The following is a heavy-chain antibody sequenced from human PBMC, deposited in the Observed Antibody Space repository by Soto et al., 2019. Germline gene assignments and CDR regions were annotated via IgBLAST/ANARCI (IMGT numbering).Heavy chain of an antibody. CDR2: ISYDGSNK. CDR1: GFTFSSYG. V-gene: IGHV3-30*18. Sequence: GGSLRLSCAASGFTFSSYGMHWVRQAPGKGLEWVAVISYDGSNKYYADSVKGRFTISRDNSKNTLYLQMNSLRAEDTAVYYCAKHLFPYWGQGTLVTVSS. J-gene: IGHJ4*02. CDR3: AKHLFPY.